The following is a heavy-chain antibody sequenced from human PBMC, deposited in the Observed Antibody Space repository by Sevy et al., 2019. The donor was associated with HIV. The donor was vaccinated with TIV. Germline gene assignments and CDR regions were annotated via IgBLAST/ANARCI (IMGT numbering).Heavy chain of an antibody. CDR1: GFTFSNYA. CDR3: VSGDTTMITDLDY. V-gene: IGHV3-23*01. Sequence: GGSLRLSCGASGFTFSNYAMSWVRQAPGKGPEWVSGINNGGSTYYADSVKGRFTISRDNSKKMVFLQMNSLRAEDTAVYYCVSGDTTMITDLDYWGQGALVTVSS. J-gene: IGHJ4*02. CDR2: INNGGST. D-gene: IGHD5-18*01.